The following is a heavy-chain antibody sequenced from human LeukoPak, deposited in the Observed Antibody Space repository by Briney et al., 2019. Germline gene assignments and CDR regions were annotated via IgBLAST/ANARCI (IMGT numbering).Heavy chain of an antibody. V-gene: IGHV4-30-2*01. Sequence: PSETLSLTCAIFGGSMSSGGSSWSWIRQPPGQGLEWIGCIYRRGTTFYNPSLKSRVTISIDRSKTQFSLELSSVTAADTAVYYCARDSSYYGSGSNYRGVFDIWGPGTMVTVSS. CDR1: GGSMSSGGSS. CDR2: IYRRGTT. D-gene: IGHD3-10*01. CDR3: ARDSSYYGSGSNYRGVFDI. J-gene: IGHJ3*02.